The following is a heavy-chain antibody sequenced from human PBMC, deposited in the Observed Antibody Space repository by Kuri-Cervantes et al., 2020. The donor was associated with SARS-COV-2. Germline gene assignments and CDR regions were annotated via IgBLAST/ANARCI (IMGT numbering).Heavy chain of an antibody. CDR2: ITGSAGRT. V-gene: IGHV3-23*01. J-gene: IGHJ4*02. D-gene: IGHD5-24*01. CDR3: AKGISVEKARVGEN. CDR1: GFTFSSYA. Sequence: GESLKISCSASGFTFSSYAMTWVRQAPGKGLEWVSTITGSAGRTNYADSVKGRFTISRDNSKNTMYLQMNSVRAEDTALYYCAKGISVEKARVGENWGQGTLVTDSS.